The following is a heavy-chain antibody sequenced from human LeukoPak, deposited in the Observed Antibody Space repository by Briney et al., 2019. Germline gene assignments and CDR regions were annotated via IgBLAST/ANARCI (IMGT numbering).Heavy chain of an antibody. V-gene: IGHV3-7*03. CDR3: ARDTGSKTPGTIVGATGDAFDI. CDR1: GFAFSVYW. J-gene: IGHJ3*02. CDR2: IKQDGSEK. D-gene: IGHD1-26*01. Sequence: GGSLRLSCAASGFAFSVYWMSWVRQAPGKGLEWVANIKQDGSEKYYVDSVKGRFTISRDNVENTLFLQMNSLRVEDTAVYYCARDTGSKTPGTIVGATGDAFDIWGQGTMVTVSS.